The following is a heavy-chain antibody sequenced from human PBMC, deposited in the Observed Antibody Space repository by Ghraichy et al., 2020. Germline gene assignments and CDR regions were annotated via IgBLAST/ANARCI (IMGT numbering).Heavy chain of an antibody. CDR1: GFTFSSYA. J-gene: IGHJ6*02. D-gene: IGHD6-6*01. CDR3: ARDSSSSNYYYGMDV. Sequence: GGSLRLSCAASGFTFSSYAMNWVRQAPGKGLEWVSGISGSGANTHYADSVKGRFTISRDNSKNTLFLHMYSLRAEDTAIFYCARDSSSSNYYYGMDVWGQGTTVTVSS. V-gene: IGHV3-23*01. CDR2: ISGSGANT.